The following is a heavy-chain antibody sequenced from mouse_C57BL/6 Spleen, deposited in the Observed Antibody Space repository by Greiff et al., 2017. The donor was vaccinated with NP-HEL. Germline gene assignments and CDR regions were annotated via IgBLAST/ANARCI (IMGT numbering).Heavy chain of an antibody. CDR3: AREGDYYGSKGDFDY. V-gene: IGHV1-52*01. J-gene: IGHJ2*01. CDR1: GYTFTSYW. D-gene: IGHD1-1*01. CDR2: IDPSDSET. Sequence: QVQLQQPGAELVRPGSSVKLSCKASGYTFTSYWMHWVKQRPIQGLEWIGNIDPSDSETHYNQKFKDKATLTVDKSSSTAYMQLSSLTSEDSAVYYCAREGDYYGSKGDFDYWGQGTTLTVSS.